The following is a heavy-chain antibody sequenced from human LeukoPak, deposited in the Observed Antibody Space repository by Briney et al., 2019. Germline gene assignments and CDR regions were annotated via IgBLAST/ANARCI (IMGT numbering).Heavy chain of an antibody. J-gene: IGHJ4*02. CDR2: IYYSGST. Sequence: SETLSLTCTVSGGSISSYYRSWIRQPPGKGLEWIGYIYYSGSTNYKPSLKSRVTISVDTSKNQFSLKLSSVTAADTAVYYCARDRGSSSFYYWGQGTLVTVSS. CDR1: GGSISSYY. CDR3: ARDRGSSSFYY. D-gene: IGHD6-6*01. V-gene: IGHV4-59*12.